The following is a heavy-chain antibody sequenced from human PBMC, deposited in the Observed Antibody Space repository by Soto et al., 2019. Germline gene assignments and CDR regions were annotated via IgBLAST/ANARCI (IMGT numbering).Heavy chain of an antibody. CDR2: IKNKQDGGTI. D-gene: IGHD3-10*01. V-gene: IGHV3-15*01. CDR3: IASFGVSGAYDI. J-gene: IGHJ3*02. CDR1: GFSFHDAW. Sequence: LRLSCAASGFSFHDAWMMWVRQAPGKGLECVGRIKNKQDGGTIDYPAPVKDRFTISGDDSKNTLYLQMNSLKTDDTAVYYCIASFGVSGAYDIWGQGTMVTVSS.